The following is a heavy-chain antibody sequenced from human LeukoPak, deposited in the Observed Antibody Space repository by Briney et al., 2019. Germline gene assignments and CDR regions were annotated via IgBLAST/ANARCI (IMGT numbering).Heavy chain of an antibody. Sequence: PGGSLTLSCAASGFTFSNYAMTWVRQAPGRGLEWLSTSTRFTGATYYADSVKGRFTISTGDSINTLYLQMNNLRAGDTAVYYCARDIRLMYYFDFWGQEALVTVSS. CDR1: GFTFSNYA. V-gene: IGHV3-23*01. J-gene: IGHJ4*02. CDR3: ARDIRLMYYFDF. D-gene: IGHD2-15*01. CDR2: STRFTGAT.